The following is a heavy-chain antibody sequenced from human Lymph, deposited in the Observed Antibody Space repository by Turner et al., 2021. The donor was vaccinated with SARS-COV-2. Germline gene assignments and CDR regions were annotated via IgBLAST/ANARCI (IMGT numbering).Heavy chain of an antibody. CDR3: ARDIPTTADYFDC. CDR2: ISSTSSYI. V-gene: IGHV3-21*01. D-gene: IGHD4-17*01. J-gene: IGHJ4*02. CDR1: GFTFSTYS. Sequence: EVQLVESGGGLVKPGGSLRLSCAASGFTFSTYSMNWVRQAPGKGLEWISSISSTSSYIYYADSVKGRFTISRDDDKNSLFLQMNSLRAEDTAVYYCARDIPTTADYFDCWGQGTLVTVSS.